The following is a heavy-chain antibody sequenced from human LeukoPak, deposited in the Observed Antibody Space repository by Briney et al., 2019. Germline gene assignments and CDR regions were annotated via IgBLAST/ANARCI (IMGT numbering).Heavy chain of an antibody. J-gene: IGHJ3*02. CDR1: GGSISSYY. D-gene: IGHD6-25*01. Sequence: SETLSLTCTVSGGSISSYYWSWIRQPPGKGLEWIGYVSHSGSSQYNPSLKSRVTISVDTSGNQFSLRLTSVTAADTAVYYCVRQAEDVAFDIWGQGTMVTVSS. CDR2: VSHSGSS. V-gene: IGHV4-59*08. CDR3: VRQAEDVAFDI.